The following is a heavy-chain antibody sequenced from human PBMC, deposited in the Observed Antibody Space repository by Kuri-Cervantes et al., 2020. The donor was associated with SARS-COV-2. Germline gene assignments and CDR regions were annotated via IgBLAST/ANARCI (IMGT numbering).Heavy chain of an antibody. J-gene: IGHJ5*02. CDR3: AHSSSRYDFWSGYYSGIRWFDH. V-gene: IGHV2-26*01. CDR1: GSSLSNARMG. CDR2: IFSNDET. Sequence: SGPTLVKPTETLTLTRSVSGSSLSNARMGVSWIRHPPGKALEWLAHIFSNDETSYRTSLKSRLNITKDTSKNQVVRTITNMDPVETATYYCAHSSSRYDFWSGYYSGIRWFDHWGQGTLVTVSS. D-gene: IGHD3/OR15-3a*01.